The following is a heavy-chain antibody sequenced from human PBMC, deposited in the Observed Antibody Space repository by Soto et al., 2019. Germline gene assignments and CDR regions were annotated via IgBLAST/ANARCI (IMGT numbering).Heavy chain of an antibody. Sequence: KLPETLSLTCTVSGGSISSGGYYWSWIRQHPGKGLEWIGYIYYSGSTSYNPSLKSRVTMSVDTSKNQFSLKLGSATAADTAVYYCARDVRFDTGGYYVDAFDIWGLGTMVTVSS. J-gene: IGHJ3*02. V-gene: IGHV4-31*03. D-gene: IGHD3-22*01. CDR1: GGSISSGGYY. CDR2: IYYSGST. CDR3: ARDVRFDTGGYYVDAFDI.